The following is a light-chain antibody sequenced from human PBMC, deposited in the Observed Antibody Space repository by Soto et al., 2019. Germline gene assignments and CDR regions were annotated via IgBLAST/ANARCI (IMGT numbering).Light chain of an antibody. CDR2: EVT. J-gene: IGLJ2*01. Sequence: QSVLTQPASVSGSPGQSITISCTGTSNNVGNYNRVSWYQQYPGKAPKLIIYEVTERPSGVPDRFSGSKSGNTASLTISGLQSEDEADYYCCSSAGITTDVFGGGTQLTVL. V-gene: IGLV2-23*02. CDR1: SNNVGNYNR. CDR3: CSSAGITTDV.